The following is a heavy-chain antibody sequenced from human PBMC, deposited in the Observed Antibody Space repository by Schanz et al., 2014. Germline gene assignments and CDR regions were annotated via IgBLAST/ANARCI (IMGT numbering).Heavy chain of an antibody. V-gene: IGHV3-30*04. J-gene: IGHJ4*02. CDR1: GFTFSNFA. CDR2: ISYDGSHK. D-gene: IGHD4-17*01. Sequence: QVQLVESGGGVVQPGRSLRLSCAASGFTFSNFAIHWVRQAPGKGLEWVAVISYDGSHKDYADSVKGRFTISRDNPKNSLCLQMNSLRAEDTALYYCARVLGGDEGLDQWGQGTLVTVSS. CDR3: ARVLGGDEGLDQ.